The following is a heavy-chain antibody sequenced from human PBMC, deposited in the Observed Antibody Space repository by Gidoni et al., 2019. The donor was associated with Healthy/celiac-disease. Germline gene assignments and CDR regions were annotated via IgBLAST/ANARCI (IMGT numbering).Heavy chain of an antibody. D-gene: IGHD2-15*01. CDR1: GFTFSSYG. CDR2: IWYDGSNK. V-gene: IGHV3-33*01. J-gene: IGHJ4*02. CDR3: ARDWDGGNSYTFDY. Sequence: QVQLVESGGGVVQTGRSLRHSCAASGFTFSSYGMHWVSQAPGKGLEWVAVIWYDGSNKYYADSVKGRFTISRDNSKNTLYLQMNSLRAEDTAVYYCARDWDGGNSYTFDYWGQGTLVTVSS.